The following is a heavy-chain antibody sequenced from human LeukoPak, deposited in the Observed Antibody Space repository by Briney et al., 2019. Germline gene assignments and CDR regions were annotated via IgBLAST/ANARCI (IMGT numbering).Heavy chain of an antibody. J-gene: IGHJ6*03. CDR3: ARDPAKQWLGNYYYYYMDV. CDR2: INPNSGGT. D-gene: IGHD6-19*01. V-gene: IGHV1-2*02. Sequence: ASVKVSCKASGYTFTGYYMHWVRQAPGQGLEWMGWINPNSGGTNYAQKFQDRVTMTRDTSISTAYMELSRLRSDDTAVYYCARDPAKQWLGNYYYYYMDVWGKGTTVTVSS. CDR1: GYTFTGYY.